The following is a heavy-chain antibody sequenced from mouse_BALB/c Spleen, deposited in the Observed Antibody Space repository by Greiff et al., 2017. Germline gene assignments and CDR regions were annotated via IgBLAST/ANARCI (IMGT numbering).Heavy chain of an antibody. J-gene: IGHJ4*01. CDR3: ARGSYGYRYYAMDY. CDR2: ISSGSSTI. V-gene: IGHV5-17*02. D-gene: IGHD2-2*01. Sequence: EVKLVESGGGLVQPGGSRKLSCAASGFTFSSFGMHWVRQAPEKGLEWVAYISSGSSTIYYADTVKGRFTISRDNPKNTLFLQMTSLRSEDTAMYYCARGSYGYRYYAMDYWGQGTSVTVSS. CDR1: GFTFSSFG.